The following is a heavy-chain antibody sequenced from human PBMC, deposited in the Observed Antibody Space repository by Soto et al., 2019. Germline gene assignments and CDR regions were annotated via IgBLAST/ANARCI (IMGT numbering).Heavy chain of an antibody. V-gene: IGHV3-30-3*01. CDR3: ARDEYYYDSSGYQDY. CDR1: GFTFISYA. J-gene: IGHJ4*02. D-gene: IGHD3-22*01. CDR2: ISYDGSNK. Sequence: GGSLRLSCAASGFTFISYAMHWVRQAPGKGLEWVAVISYDGSNKYYADSVKGRFTISRDNSKNTLYLQMNSLRAEDTAVYYCARDEYYYDSSGYQDYWGQGTLVTVSS.